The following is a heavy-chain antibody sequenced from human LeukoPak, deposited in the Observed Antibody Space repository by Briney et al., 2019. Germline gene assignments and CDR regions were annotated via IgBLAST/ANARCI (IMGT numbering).Heavy chain of an antibody. V-gene: IGHV1-8*01. D-gene: IGHD2-8*01. Sequence: ASVKVSCKASGYTFTSYDINWVRQATGQGLEWMGWMNPNSGNTGYAQKFQGRVTMTRNTSISTAYMELSSLRSEDTAVYYCARVGRRCTNGVCYPNWFDPWGQGTLVTVSS. J-gene: IGHJ5*02. CDR1: GYTFTSYD. CDR2: MNPNSGNT. CDR3: ARVGRRCTNGVCYPNWFDP.